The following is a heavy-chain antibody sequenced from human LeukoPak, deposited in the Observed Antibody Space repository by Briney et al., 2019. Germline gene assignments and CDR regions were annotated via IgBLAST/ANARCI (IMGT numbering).Heavy chain of an antibody. CDR1: RFSFSNYW. CDR2: VKSDGSNP. CDR3: ARAIVSGSGSLDY. Sequence: GGSLRLSCAASRFSFSNYWMHCVRQAPGKGLVWVSRVKSDGSNPSYADSVKGRFTISRDNAENMLYLQMNTLGAEDTAVYYCARAIVSGSGSLDYWGQGTLVTVSS. J-gene: IGHJ4*02. D-gene: IGHD3-10*01. V-gene: IGHV3-74*01.